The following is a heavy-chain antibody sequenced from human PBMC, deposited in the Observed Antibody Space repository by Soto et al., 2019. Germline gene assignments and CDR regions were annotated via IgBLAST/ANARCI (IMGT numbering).Heavy chain of an antibody. CDR2: IHYSGST. CDR1: GGSISSYY. D-gene: IGHD3-10*01. J-gene: IGHJ5*02. CDR3: ATLSQGSGSGWFDP. Sequence: SETLSLTCTVSGGSISSYYWSWIRQPPGKGLEWIGYIHYSGSTNYNPSLKSRVTISVDTSKNQFSLKLSSVTAADTAVYYCATLSQGSGSGWFDPWGQGTLVTVSS. V-gene: IGHV4-59*01.